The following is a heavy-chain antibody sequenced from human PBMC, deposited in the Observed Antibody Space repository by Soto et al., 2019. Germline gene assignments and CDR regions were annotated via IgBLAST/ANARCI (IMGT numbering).Heavy chain of an antibody. D-gene: IGHD3-3*01. Sequence: QVQLQESGPGLVKPSETLSLTCTVSGGSISSYYWSWIRQPPGQGLEWIGYSYYSGSTNYNPSLHSRLTLSVHTSKNLFYLNLSSVTAADRGVYYCARVSKNTARVLDGMDVWGQGNTVTVSS. CDR3: ARVSKNTARVLDGMDV. CDR2: SYYSGST. V-gene: IGHV4-59*01. CDR1: GGSISSYY. J-gene: IGHJ6*02.